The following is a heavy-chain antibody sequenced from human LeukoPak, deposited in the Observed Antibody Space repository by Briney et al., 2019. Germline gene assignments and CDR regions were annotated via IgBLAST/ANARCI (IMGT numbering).Heavy chain of an antibody. CDR3: AREYGSISSWYGGAWFDP. CDR2: INHSGST. V-gene: IGHV4-34*01. Sequence: SETLSLTCAVYGGSFCGYYWSWLRQPPGKGLEWLGDINHSGSTNYNPSLESRVTISVDTSNNQISLKLSSVTAADTAVYYCAREYGSISSWYGGAWFDPWGQGTLVTVSS. CDR1: GGSFCGYY. D-gene: IGHD6-13*01. J-gene: IGHJ5*02.